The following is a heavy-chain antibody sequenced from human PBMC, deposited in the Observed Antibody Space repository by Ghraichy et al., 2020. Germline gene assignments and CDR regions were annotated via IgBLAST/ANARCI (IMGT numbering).Heavy chain of an antibody. CDR3: ARASKVVRFYYYDGMDV. CDR2: ITSSSRTI. J-gene: IGHJ6*02. CDR1: GFTFSSYN. Sequence: RGSLRLSCVGSGFTFSSYNMNWVRQSPGKGLEWVSYITSSSRTIFYADSVKGRFTISRDNAQNSLYLQMNSLRDEDTAVYYCARASKVVRFYYYDGMDVWGQGTTVTVSS. V-gene: IGHV3-48*02. D-gene: IGHD4-23*01.